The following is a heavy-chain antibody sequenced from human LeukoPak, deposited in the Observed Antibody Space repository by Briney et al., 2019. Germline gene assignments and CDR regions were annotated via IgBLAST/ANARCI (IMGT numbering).Heavy chain of an antibody. D-gene: IGHD5-12*01. V-gene: IGHV1-69*13. CDR3: ARGVSGYDYHPGY. J-gene: IGHJ4*02. CDR2: IIPIFGTA. CDR1: GGTFSSYA. Sequence: GASVKVSCKASGGTFSSYAISWVRQAPGQGLEWMGGIIPIFGTANYAQKFQGRVTITADESTSTAYMELGSLRSEDTAVYYCARGVSGYDYHPGYWGQGTLVTVSS.